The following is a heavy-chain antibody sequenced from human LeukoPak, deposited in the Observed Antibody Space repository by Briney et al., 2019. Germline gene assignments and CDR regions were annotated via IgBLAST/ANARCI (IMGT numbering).Heavy chain of an antibody. CDR1: GFTFSSYG. CDR2: ISSSGSNT. J-gene: IGHJ4*02. D-gene: IGHD1/OR15-1a*01. V-gene: IGHV3-48*04. Sequence: GGSLRLSCAASGFTFSSYGMSWVRQAPGKGLEWVSYISSSGSNTYYADSVKGRFTISRDNAKNSLYLQMSSLRAEDTAVYYCARGRTGTFDYWGQGTLVTVSS. CDR3: ARGRTGTFDY.